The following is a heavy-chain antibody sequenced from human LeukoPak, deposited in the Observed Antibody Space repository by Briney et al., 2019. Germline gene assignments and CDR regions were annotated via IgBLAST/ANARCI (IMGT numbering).Heavy chain of an antibody. V-gene: IGHV3-15*01. Sequence: GGSLRLSCAASGFTFSNAWMSWVRQAPGKGLEWVGRIKSKTDGGTTDYTAPVKGRFTISRDDSKNTLYLQMNSLKTEDTAVYYCTTERGSWYFLDYWGQGTLVTVSS. J-gene: IGHJ4*02. CDR3: TTERGSWYFLDY. D-gene: IGHD6-13*01. CDR1: GFTFSNAW. CDR2: IKSKTDGGTT.